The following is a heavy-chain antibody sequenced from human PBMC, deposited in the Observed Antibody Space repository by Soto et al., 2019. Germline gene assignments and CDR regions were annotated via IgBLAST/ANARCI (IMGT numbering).Heavy chain of an antibody. Sequence: QVQLVQSGAEVKKPGASVKVSCKASGYTFTSYDINWVRQATGQGLEWMGWMNPNSGNTGYAQKFQGRVTMTRKTSISTAYMELSSLRSEDTAVYYCAIHYDILTGYYNAPDDAFDIWGQGTMVTVSS. CDR2: MNPNSGNT. D-gene: IGHD3-9*01. J-gene: IGHJ3*02. CDR1: GYTFTSYD. CDR3: AIHYDILTGYYNAPDDAFDI. V-gene: IGHV1-8*01.